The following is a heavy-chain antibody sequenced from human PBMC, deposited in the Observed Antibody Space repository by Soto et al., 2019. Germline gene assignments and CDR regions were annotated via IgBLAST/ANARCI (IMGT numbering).Heavy chain of an antibody. Sequence: QVQLVQSGAEVKKPGSSVKVSCTASGDTFSSFAISWVRQAPGQGLEWMGGIIPIFRKPNYAQKFQGRVTITADEPTSTAYMELSSLTSEDTAVYYCARDKDREQLGGNYYYALDVWGQGTTVIVSS. V-gene: IGHV1-69*12. D-gene: IGHD1-1*01. CDR2: IIPIFRKP. CDR1: GDTFSSFA. CDR3: ARDKDREQLGGNYYYALDV. J-gene: IGHJ6*02.